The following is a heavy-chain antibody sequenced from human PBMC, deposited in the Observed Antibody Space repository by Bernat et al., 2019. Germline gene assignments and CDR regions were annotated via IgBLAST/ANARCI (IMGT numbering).Heavy chain of an antibody. V-gene: IGHV3-33*01. Sequence: QVQLVESGGGVVQPGRSLTLSCAASGFTFSSYGMHWVRQAPGKELEWVAVIWYDGSHNDYADSVKGRFTIASDNSKNTLYLQMNSLRGEDTAVYYCAGAAIGSGGEAAGTLDYWGQGTLVTVSS. CDR2: IWYDGSHN. CDR3: AGAAIGSGGEAAGTLDY. J-gene: IGHJ4*02. D-gene: IGHD6-13*01. CDR1: GFTFSSYG.